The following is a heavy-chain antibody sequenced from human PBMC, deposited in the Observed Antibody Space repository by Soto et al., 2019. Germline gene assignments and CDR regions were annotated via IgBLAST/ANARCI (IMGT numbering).Heavy chain of an antibody. D-gene: IGHD6-19*01. CDR2: ISAYNGNT. Sequence: QVQLVQSGAEVKKPGASVKVSCKASGYTFTSYGITWVRQAPGQGLEWMGWISAYNGNTNYAQKLQGRVTITTDTPKSTAYMELRRLRSDDTAVYYCARHQSSGLYFAAFDIWGQGTMVTVSS. J-gene: IGHJ3*02. V-gene: IGHV1-18*01. CDR1: GYTFTSYG. CDR3: ARHQSSGLYFAAFDI.